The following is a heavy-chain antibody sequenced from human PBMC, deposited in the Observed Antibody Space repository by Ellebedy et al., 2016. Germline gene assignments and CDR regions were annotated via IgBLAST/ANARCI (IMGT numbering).Heavy chain of an antibody. D-gene: IGHD4-17*01. Sequence: GESLKISXAVSGLPFSTFFMSWVRQAPGGGLEWISTISGDGDITFLADSVNGRFTISRDNSRNTLYLQMNSLRVEDTAVYYCYYGHYSGYWGQGTLVTVSS. CDR3: YYGHYSGY. CDR2: ISGDGDIT. V-gene: IGHV3-23*01. J-gene: IGHJ4*02. CDR1: GLPFSTFF.